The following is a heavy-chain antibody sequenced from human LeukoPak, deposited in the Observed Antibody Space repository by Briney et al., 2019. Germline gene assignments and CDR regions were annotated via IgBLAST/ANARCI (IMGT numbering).Heavy chain of an antibody. J-gene: IGHJ6*04. CDR3: ATGLWFGKYLDV. V-gene: IGHV1-8*01. D-gene: IGHD3-10*01. CDR1: GYTFTSYD. CDR2: MNPNSGNT. Sequence: ASVKVSCKASGYTFTSYDINWVRQATGQGLEWLGWMNPNSGNTGYAQNFQGRVTMTRDTSIDTAYMELTSLRSEDTAVYYCATGLWFGKYLDVWGKGTTVTISS.